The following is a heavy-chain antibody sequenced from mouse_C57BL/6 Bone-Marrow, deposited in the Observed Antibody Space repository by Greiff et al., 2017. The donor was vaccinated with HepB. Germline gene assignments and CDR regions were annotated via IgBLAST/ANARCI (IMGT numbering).Heavy chain of an antibody. J-gene: IGHJ3*01. Sequence: QVQLKQSGAELARPGASVKLSCKASGYTFTSYGISWVKQRTGQGLEWIGEIYPRSGNTYYNEKFKGKATLTADKSSSTAYMELRSLTSEDSAVYFCARKDYSNYEVAYWGQGTLVTVSA. CDR1: GYTFTSYG. CDR2: IYPRSGNT. D-gene: IGHD2-5*01. CDR3: ARKDYSNYEVAY. V-gene: IGHV1-81*01.